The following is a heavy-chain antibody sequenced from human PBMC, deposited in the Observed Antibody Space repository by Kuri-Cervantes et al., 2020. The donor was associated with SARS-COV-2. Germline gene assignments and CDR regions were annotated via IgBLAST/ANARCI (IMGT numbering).Heavy chain of an antibody. Sequence: GSVKVSCKACGYTFTSYDINWVRQATGQRLEWMGWMNPNSGNTGYAQKFQGRVTITWNTYISTVYMALSSLRSEDTAVYYCAGASSHYYYFWSGSYDAFDIWGQGTMVTVSS. V-gene: IGHV1-8*03. CDR2: MNPNSGNT. D-gene: IGHD3-3*01. CDR1: GYTFTSYD. J-gene: IGHJ3*02. CDR3: AGASSHYYYFWSGSYDAFDI.